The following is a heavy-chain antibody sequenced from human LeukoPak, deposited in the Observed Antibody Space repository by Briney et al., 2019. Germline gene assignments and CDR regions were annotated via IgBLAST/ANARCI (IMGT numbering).Heavy chain of an antibody. V-gene: IGHV6-1*01. CDR2: TYYRSKWYN. CDR1: GDSVSSNSAA. Sequence: SQTLSLTCAVSGDSVSSNSAAWNWIRQSPSRGLEWLGRTYYRSKWYNDYAVSVKSRITINPDTSKNHFSLQLTSVTPEDTAVYYCAISFGDGFCSGTSCYYSYSGLAAWAQGTRVTVS. D-gene: IGHD2-2*03. J-gene: IGHJ6*02. CDR3: AISFGDGFCSGTSCYYSYSGLAA.